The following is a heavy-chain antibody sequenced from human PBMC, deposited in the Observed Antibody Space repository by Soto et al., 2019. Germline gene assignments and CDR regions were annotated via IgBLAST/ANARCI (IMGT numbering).Heavy chain of an antibody. Sequence: EVQLVESEGGLVQRGGSLRLSCAASGFTFNYYWMHWVRQAPGQGLVWVAHIQNDGSRTTYADSVKAPFTISRDKAKTTRYLQKNSLRAEDTAVYYSTRRDFGGIDLWVQGTTVTVSS. CDR1: GFTFNYYW. J-gene: IGHJ3*01. V-gene: IGHV3-74*01. CDR3: TRRDFGGIDL. D-gene: IGHD2-15*01. CDR2: IQNDGSRT.